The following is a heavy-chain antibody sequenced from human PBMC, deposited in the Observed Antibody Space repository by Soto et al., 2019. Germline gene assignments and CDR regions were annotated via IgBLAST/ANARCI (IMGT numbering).Heavy chain of an antibody. J-gene: IGHJ1*01. CDR1: GITFSSYW. Sequence: EVQVVESGGGLVQPGGSLRLSCAASGITFSSYWMHWVRQAPGKGLVWVSRINSDGSSTSYADSVKGRFAISRDNTKNKLYLQMNSLRAEDTAVYYCARGYCSGGSCYSEYFQHWGQGTLVTVSS. D-gene: IGHD2-15*01. CDR2: INSDGSST. V-gene: IGHV3-74*01. CDR3: ARGYCSGGSCYSEYFQH.